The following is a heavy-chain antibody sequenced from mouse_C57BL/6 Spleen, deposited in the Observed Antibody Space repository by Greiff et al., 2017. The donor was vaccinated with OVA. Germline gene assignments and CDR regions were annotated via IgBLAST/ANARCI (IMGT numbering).Heavy chain of an antibody. D-gene: IGHD1-1*01. Sequence: QVQLKESGPELVKPGASVKISCKASGYAFSSSWMNWVKQRPGKGLEWIGRIYPGDGDTNYNGKFKGKATLTADKSSSTAYMQLSSLTSEDSAVYFCASYGSRAMDYWGQGTSVTVSS. CDR1: GYAFSSSW. CDR3: ASYGSRAMDY. CDR2: IYPGDGDT. J-gene: IGHJ4*01. V-gene: IGHV1-82*01.